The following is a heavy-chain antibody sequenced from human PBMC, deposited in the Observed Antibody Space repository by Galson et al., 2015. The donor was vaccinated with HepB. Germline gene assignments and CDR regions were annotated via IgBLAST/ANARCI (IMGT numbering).Heavy chain of an antibody. V-gene: IGHV3-48*02. CDR3: ARGPSETYYDFWSGYPAFDY. CDR1: GFTFSSYS. Sequence: SLRLSCAASGFTFSSYSMNWVRQAPGKGLEWVSYISSSSSTIYYADSVKGRFTISRDNAKNSLYLQMNSLRDEDTAVYYCARGPSETYYDFWSGYPAFDYWGQGTLVTVSS. J-gene: IGHJ4*02. CDR2: ISSSSSTI. D-gene: IGHD3-3*01.